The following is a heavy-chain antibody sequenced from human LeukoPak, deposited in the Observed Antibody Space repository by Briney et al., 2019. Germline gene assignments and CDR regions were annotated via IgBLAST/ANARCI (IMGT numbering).Heavy chain of an antibody. CDR1: GGTFSSYV. CDR3: ARVGIGDAFDI. J-gene: IGHJ3*02. CDR2: IIPIFGTT. V-gene: IGHV1-69*05. Sequence: SVKVSCKASGGTFSSYVISWVRQAPGQGLEWMGGIIPIFGTTNYAQKFQGRVTITTDESTCTAYMELSSLRSEDTAVYYCARVGIGDAFDIWGQGTMVTVSS. D-gene: IGHD7-27*01.